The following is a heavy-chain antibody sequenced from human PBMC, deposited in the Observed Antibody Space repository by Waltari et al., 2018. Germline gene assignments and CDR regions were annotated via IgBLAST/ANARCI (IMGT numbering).Heavy chain of an antibody. J-gene: IGHJ4*02. Sequence: LEWVSSISSSSSYIYYADSVKGRFTISRDNAKNSLYLQMNSLRAEDTAVYYCARGGSGCELRMDYWGQGTLVTVSS. CDR2: ISSSSSYI. D-gene: IGHD5-12*01. V-gene: IGHV3-21*01. CDR3: ARGGSGCELRMDY.